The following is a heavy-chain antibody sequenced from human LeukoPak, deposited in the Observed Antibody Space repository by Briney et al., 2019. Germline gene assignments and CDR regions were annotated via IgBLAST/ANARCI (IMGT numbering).Heavy chain of an antibody. CDR2: INHRGST. V-gene: IGHV4-34*01. D-gene: IGHD2-15*01. CDR1: GGSFSGYY. CDR3: ARGERSGGSCYSCGAFDI. J-gene: IGHJ3*02. Sequence: SETLSLTCAVYGGSFSGYYWSWIRQPPGKGLEWIGEINHRGSTNYNPSLRSRVTISVDTSKNQFSLKLSSVTAADTAVYYCARGERSGGSCYSCGAFDIWGQGTMVTVSS.